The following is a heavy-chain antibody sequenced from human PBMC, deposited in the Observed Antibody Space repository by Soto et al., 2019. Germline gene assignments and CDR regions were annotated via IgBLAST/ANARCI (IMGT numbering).Heavy chain of an antibody. CDR1: GGTFSSYT. CDR3: ARAAGYSYGLDY. J-gene: IGHJ4*02. D-gene: IGHD5-18*01. CDR2: IIPILGIA. Sequence: QVQLVQSGAEVKKPGSSVKVSCKASGGTFSSYTISWVRQAPGQGLEWMGRIIPILGIANYAQKFQGRVTITADKSTSTAYMELSSLRSEDTAVYYSARAAGYSYGLDYWGQGTLVTVSS. V-gene: IGHV1-69*02.